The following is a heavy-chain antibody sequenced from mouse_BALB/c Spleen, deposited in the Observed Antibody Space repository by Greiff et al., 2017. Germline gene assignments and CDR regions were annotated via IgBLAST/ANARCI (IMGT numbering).Heavy chain of an antibody. CDR3: AGTMINY. CDR2: IYPGSGST. CDR1: GYTFTSYW. D-gene: IGHD2-4*01. V-gene: IGHV1S22*01. Sequence: LQQPGSELVRPGASVKLSCKASGYTFTSYWMHWVKQRPGQGLEWIGNIYPGSGSTNYDEKFKSKATLTVDTSSSTAYMQLSSLTSEDSAVYYCAGTMINYWGQGTTLTVSS. J-gene: IGHJ2*01.